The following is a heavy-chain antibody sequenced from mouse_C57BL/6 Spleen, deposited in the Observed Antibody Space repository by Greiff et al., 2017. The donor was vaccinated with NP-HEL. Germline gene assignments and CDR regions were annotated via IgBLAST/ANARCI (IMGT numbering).Heavy chain of an antibody. CDR1: GFTFTDYY. Sequence: EVKLMESGGGLVQPGGSLSLSCAASGFTFTDYYMSWVRQPPGKALEWLGFIRNKANGYTTEYSASVKGRFTISRDNSQSILYLQMNALRAEDSATYYCARSPLLLSADVWGTGTTVTVSS. V-gene: IGHV7-3*01. CDR2: IRNKANGYTT. D-gene: IGHD2-1*01. CDR3: ARSPLLLSADV. J-gene: IGHJ1*03.